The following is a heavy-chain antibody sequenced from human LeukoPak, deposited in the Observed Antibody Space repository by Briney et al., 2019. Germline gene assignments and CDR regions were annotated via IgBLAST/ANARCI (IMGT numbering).Heavy chain of an antibody. D-gene: IGHD6-19*01. J-gene: IGHJ5*02. CDR2: IYSSGST. CDR1: DASISSTSYY. V-gene: IGHV4-39*01. Sequence: SETLSLTCTVSDASISSTSYYWGWIRQSPGKGLEWIGTIYSSGSTYYNPSLKSRVTISIDTSKNQFSLKLTSVTAADTAVYYCARRLAVAGYWFDPWGQGTLVTVSS. CDR3: ARRLAVAGYWFDP.